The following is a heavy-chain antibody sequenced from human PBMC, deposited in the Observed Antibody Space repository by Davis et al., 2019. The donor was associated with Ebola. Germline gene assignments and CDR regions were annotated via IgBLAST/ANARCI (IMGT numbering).Heavy chain of an antibody. CDR1: GFSLSTAKMR. Sequence: SGPTLVKPTQTLTLTCTFSGFSLSTAKMRVSWIRQPPGKALEWLARIDWNDDEFYSTSLKTRLAISKDTPKNQVVLTMHNMDPVDTATYYCARIDFGMDDWGQGTTVTVSS. D-gene: IGHD3/OR15-3a*01. J-gene: IGHJ6*02. CDR3: ARIDFGMDD. V-gene: IGHV2-70*04. CDR2: IDWNDDE.